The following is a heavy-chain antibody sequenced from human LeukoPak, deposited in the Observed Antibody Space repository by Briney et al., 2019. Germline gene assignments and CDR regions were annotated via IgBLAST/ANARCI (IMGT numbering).Heavy chain of an antibody. D-gene: IGHD6-25*01. CDR2: IRYDGSNK. CDR1: GFTFSSYG. J-gene: IGHJ4*02. CDR3: AKGPKRLVFVRGYYFDY. Sequence: PGGSLRLSCAASGFTFSSYGMHWVRQAPGKGLEWVASIRYDGSNKYYADSVKGRFTISRDNSKNTLYLQMNSLRAEDTAVYYCAKGPKRLVFVRGYYFDYWGQGTLVTVSS. V-gene: IGHV3-30*02.